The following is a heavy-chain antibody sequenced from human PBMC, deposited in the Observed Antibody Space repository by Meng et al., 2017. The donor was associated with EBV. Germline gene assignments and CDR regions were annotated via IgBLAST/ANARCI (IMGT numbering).Heavy chain of an antibody. D-gene: IGHD3-10*01. V-gene: IGHV1-69*01. CDR1: GGPFRYYA. CDR2: FLPRLGAP. J-gene: IGHJ4*02. CDR3: ASESGRGYTPDY. Sequence: QVRLVQSEAEVKKPGSSVKVSCKTSGGPFRYYAISWVRQAPGQGLEWLGGFLPRLGAPNYAQKFHGRVKITADESTSTHYMDLSSLRSEDTAIYYCASESGRGYTPDYWGQGTLVTVSS.